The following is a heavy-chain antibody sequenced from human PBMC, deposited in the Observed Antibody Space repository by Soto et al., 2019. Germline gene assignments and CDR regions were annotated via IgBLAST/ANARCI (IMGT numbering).Heavy chain of an antibody. CDR1: GDSISSSDYY. D-gene: IGHD3-22*01. J-gene: IGHJ4*02. Sequence: SETLSLTCTVSGDSISSSDYYWSWIRQPPGKGLEWIGYIYYTGSTYYNPSLESRITISVDTSKNQFSLRLSSVTAADTAVYFCARENDFDSNDYSPAYFDYWGQGPLVTVYS. CDR3: ARENDFDSNDYSPAYFDY. V-gene: IGHV4-30-4*01. CDR2: IYYTGST.